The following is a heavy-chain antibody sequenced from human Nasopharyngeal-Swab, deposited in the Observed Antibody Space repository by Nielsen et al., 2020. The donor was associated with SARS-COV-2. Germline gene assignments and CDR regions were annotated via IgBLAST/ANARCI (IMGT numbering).Heavy chain of an antibody. CDR2: LGTAGDT. CDR1: LFTFSSFA. CDR3: APLTVAEGAFDI. V-gene: IGHV3-13*01. D-gene: IGHD1-20*01. J-gene: IGHJ3*02. Sequence: LKISCAPSLFTFSSFAMHWVRQATGRGLEWVSALGTAGDTYYPGSVRGQFSISRVSTKNSLYLQMNSLRAEDTARFKCAPLTVAEGAFDIWGQGTMVTVSS.